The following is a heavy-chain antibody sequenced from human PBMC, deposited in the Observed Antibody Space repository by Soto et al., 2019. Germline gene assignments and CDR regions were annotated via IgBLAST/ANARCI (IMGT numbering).Heavy chain of an antibody. D-gene: IGHD2-21*02. Sequence: SETLSLTCTVSGGSISSSSYYWGWIRQPPGKGLEWIGSIYYSGSTYYNPSLKSRITINPDTSKNQFSLHLKSATPEDTAIYYCARIVGGDPDHWGLGTLVTVSS. CDR3: ARIVGGDPDH. V-gene: IGHV4-39*01. CDR1: GGSISSSSYY. J-gene: IGHJ5*02. CDR2: IYYSGST.